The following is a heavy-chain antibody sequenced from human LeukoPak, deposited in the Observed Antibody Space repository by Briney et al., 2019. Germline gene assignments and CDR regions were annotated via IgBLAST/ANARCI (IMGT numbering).Heavy chain of an antibody. CDR2: IYYSGST. CDR3: ARGRTMVTNPPFDY. D-gene: IGHD5-18*01. CDR1: GGSISSSSYY. J-gene: IGHJ4*02. Sequence: PSETLSLTCTVSGGSISSSSYYWGWIRQPPGKGLEWIGSIYYSGSTYYNPSLKSRVTISVDTSKNQFSLKLSSVTAADTAVYYCARGRTMVTNPPFDYWGQGTLVTVSS. V-gene: IGHV4-39*07.